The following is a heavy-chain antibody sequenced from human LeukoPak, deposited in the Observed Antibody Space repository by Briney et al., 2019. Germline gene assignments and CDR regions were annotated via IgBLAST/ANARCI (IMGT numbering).Heavy chain of an antibody. CDR1: GYTFTGYY. Sequence: ASEKVSCKASGYTFTGYYMHWVRQAPGQGLEWMGWINPNSGGTNYAQKFQGRVTMTRDTSISTAYMELSRLRSDDTAVYYCARVPLRITISTRFDPWGQGTLVTVSS. J-gene: IGHJ5*02. D-gene: IGHD3-3*01. CDR2: INPNSGGT. V-gene: IGHV1-2*02. CDR3: ARVPLRITISTRFDP.